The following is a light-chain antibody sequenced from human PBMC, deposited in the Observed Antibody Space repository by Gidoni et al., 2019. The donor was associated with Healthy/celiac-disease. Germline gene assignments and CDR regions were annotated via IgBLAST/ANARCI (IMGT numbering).Light chain of an antibody. Sequence: SYELTQPPSVSVSPGQTASITCSGAKLGDKYACWYQQKQGQSPVLVIYQDSKRPSGIPERFSGSNSGNTATLTISGTQAMDEADYYCQAWDSSTYVFGTGTKVTVL. V-gene: IGLV3-1*01. CDR3: QAWDSSTYV. CDR2: QDS. CDR1: KLGDKY. J-gene: IGLJ1*01.